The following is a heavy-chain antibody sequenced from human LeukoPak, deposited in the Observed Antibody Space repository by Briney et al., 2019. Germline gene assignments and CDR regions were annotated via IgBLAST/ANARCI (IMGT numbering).Heavy chain of an antibody. V-gene: IGHV3-30*03. J-gene: IGHJ6*02. CDR3: GRFGELSYGMDV. Sequence: GGSLRLSCAASGFTFSSYGMHWVRQAPGKGLEWVAVISYDGSNKYYADSVKGRFTISRDNSKNTLYLQMNSLRAEDTAVYYCGRFGELSYGMDVWGQGTTVTVSS. CDR2: ISYDGSNK. D-gene: IGHD3-10*01. CDR1: GFTFSSYG.